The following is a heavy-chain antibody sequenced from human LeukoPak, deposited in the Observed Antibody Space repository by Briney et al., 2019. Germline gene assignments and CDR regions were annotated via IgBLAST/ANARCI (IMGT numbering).Heavy chain of an antibody. J-gene: IGHJ4*02. D-gene: IGHD2-2*01. Sequence: PSETLSLTCTVSGGSISSSGYYWGWIRQPPGKGLEWIGSIYYSGSTYYNPSLKSRVTISVDTSKNQFSLKLSSVTAADTAVYYCVGATRADYFDYWGQGTLVTVSS. CDR1: GGSISSSGYY. V-gene: IGHV4-39*01. CDR2: IYYSGST. CDR3: VGATRADYFDY.